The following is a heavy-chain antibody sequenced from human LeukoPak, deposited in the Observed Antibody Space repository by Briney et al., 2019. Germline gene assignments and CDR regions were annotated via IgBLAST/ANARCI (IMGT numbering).Heavy chain of an antibody. CDR1: GFAVSTNY. Sequence: TGGSLRLSCAASGFAVSTNYLSWVRQAPGKGLEWVSVIYSGGSTHYTDSVKGRFTTSRDNSKNTLYLQMNSLRPEDTAVYYCARDQRSESYYPWGWFDPWGQGTLVTVSS. J-gene: IGHJ5*02. CDR2: IYSGGST. D-gene: IGHD1-26*01. CDR3: ARDQRSESYYPWGWFDP. V-gene: IGHV3-66*02.